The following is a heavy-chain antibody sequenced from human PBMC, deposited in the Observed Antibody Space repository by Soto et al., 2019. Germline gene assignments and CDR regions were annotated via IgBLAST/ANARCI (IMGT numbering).Heavy chain of an antibody. CDR3: AKVKMAYYDILTGYSPNNN. V-gene: IGHV3-23*01. CDR1: GFTFSSYA. CDR2: ISGSGGNT. Sequence: PGGSLRLSCAASGFTFSSYAMSWVRQAPGKGLEWVTAISGSGGNTYYTDSVKGRYTISRDNSKNTLYLQMNSLRAEDMAVYYCAKVKMAYYDILTGYSPNNNWGQGTLVTVSS. D-gene: IGHD3-9*01. J-gene: IGHJ4*02.